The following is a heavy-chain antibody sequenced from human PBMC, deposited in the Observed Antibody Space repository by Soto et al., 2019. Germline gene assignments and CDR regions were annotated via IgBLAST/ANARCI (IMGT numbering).Heavy chain of an antibody. Sequence: GASVKVSCKTSWYSYIDYFVNWVLQAPGQGLEWMGRINPNTGGTRYAQKFQGWVTMTRDTSISTAYMELNRLKSDDTADYYSARGYSNHYFDPWGQGTLVTVSS. CDR2: INPNTGGT. CDR3: ARGYSNHYFDP. J-gene: IGHJ5*02. V-gene: IGHV1-2*04. CDR1: WYSYIDYF. D-gene: IGHD4-4*01.